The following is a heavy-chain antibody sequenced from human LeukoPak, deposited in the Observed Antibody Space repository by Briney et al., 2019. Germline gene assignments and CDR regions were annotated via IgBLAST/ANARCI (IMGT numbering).Heavy chain of an antibody. CDR2: IYYSGST. CDR1: GGSISSSSYY. D-gene: IGHD6-13*01. Sequence: SETLSLTCTVSGGSISSSSYYWGWIRQPPGKGLEWIGSIYYSGSTYYNPSLKSRVTISVDTSKNQFSLKLSSVTAADTAVYYCARDSSSSIYYYYYMDVWGKGTTVTVSS. V-gene: IGHV4-39*07. CDR3: ARDSSSSIYYYYYMDV. J-gene: IGHJ6*03.